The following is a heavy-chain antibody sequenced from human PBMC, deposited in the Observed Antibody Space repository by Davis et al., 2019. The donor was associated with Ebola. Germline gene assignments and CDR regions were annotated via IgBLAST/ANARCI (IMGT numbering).Heavy chain of an antibody. J-gene: IGHJ4*02. D-gene: IGHD2-2*02. CDR3: AKGRTIPLALDF. CDR2: ISFDGTNQ. V-gene: IGHV3-30*04. CDR1: GFTFSSYT. Sequence: GGSLRLSCAASGFTFSSYTMHWVRQAPGKGLEWLTLISFDGTNQYYADSVKGRFTISRDNSKNTLYLQMNSLRGEDTAFYYCAKGRTIPLALDFWGRGTLVTVSS.